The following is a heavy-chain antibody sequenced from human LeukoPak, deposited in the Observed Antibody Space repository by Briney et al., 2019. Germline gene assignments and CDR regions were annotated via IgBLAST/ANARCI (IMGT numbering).Heavy chain of an antibody. CDR1: GDSISSYY. CDR2: LYTSGGT. D-gene: IGHD6-6*01. J-gene: IGHJ4*02. Sequence: SETLSLTCTVSGDSISSYYWSWIRQPPAQGLDWIGYLYTSGGTNYIPSLKGRVTISIDTSKNQFSLKLSSVTAADSAVYYCARLTRLSTSPDRYYLDYWGQGTLVTVSS. V-gene: IGHV4-4*09. CDR3: ARLTRLSTSPDRYYLDY.